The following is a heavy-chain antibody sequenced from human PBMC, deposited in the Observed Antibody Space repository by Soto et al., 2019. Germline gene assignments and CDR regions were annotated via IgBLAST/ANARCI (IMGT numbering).Heavy chain of an antibody. CDR1: GGSISSDNYY. D-gene: IGHD3-3*01. Sequence: QVQLQASGPGLVKPSQTLSLTCTVSGGSISSDNYYWSWIRQRPGKGLEWIGYIYYSGSTYYNPSLESRVTISVDTSNNQFSLKLTSVTAADTAVYYCVRESRGGVEVGMDVWGQGTTVTVSS. J-gene: IGHJ6*02. CDR2: IYYSGST. CDR3: VRESRGGVEVGMDV. V-gene: IGHV4-31*03.